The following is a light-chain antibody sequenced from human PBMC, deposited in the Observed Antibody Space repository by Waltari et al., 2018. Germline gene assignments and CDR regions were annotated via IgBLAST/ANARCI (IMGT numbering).Light chain of an antibody. J-gene: IGLJ3*02. V-gene: IGLV2-23*01. CDR1: SSDVGRYNL. CDR2: EGS. Sequence: QSALTQPASMSGSPGQSITIPCTGTSSDVGRYNLVFWYQQHPGKAPKLMIYEGSKRPSGVSNRFSGSKSGNTASLTIAGLQAEDEADYYCCSYAGSSTWVFGGGTKLTVL. CDR3: CSYAGSSTWV.